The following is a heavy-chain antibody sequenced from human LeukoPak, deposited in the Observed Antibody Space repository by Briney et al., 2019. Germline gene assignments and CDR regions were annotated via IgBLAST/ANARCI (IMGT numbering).Heavy chain of an antibody. CDR3: AKDPSLRVTLPV. D-gene: IGHD2-21*02. CDR2: ISHDGNNE. CDR1: GFTFTNYG. J-gene: IGHJ4*02. V-gene: IGHV3-30*18. Sequence: GGSLRLSCAASGFTFTNYGFHWVRQAPGKGLEWVALISHDGNNEYYADSVKGRFATSRDDSKNTLYLQMNSLRAEDTAVYYCAKDPSLRVTLPVWGQGTLVTVSS.